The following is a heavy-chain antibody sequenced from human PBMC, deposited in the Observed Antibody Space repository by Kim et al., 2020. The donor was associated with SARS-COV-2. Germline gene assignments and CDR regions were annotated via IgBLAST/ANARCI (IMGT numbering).Heavy chain of an antibody. Sequence: ASVKVSCKASGYTFTSYDINWVRQATGQGLEWMGWMNPNSGNTGYAQKFQGRVTMTRNTSISTAYMELSSLRSEDTAVYYCAREREADDILTGYYPYNWFDPWGQGTLVTVSS. V-gene: IGHV1-8*01. CDR2: MNPNSGNT. J-gene: IGHJ5*02. D-gene: IGHD3-9*01. CDR3: AREREADDILTGYYPYNWFDP. CDR1: GYTFTSYD.